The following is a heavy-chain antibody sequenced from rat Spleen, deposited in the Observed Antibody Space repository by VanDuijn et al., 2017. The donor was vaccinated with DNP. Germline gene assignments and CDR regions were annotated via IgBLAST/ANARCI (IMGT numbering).Heavy chain of an antibody. CDR1: GFSFSDYY. D-gene: IGHD1-1*01. Sequence: EVQLVESGGGLVQPGRSLKLSCAASGFSFSDYYMAWVRQAPTKGLEWVAYISYDGGSTYYGDSVKGRFTISRANVKSTLYLQMNSLSSEDMATYYCARPMDYYSGGFAYWGQGTLVTVSS. CDR3: ARPMDYYSGGFAY. J-gene: IGHJ3*01. CDR2: ISYDGGST. V-gene: IGHV5-22*01.